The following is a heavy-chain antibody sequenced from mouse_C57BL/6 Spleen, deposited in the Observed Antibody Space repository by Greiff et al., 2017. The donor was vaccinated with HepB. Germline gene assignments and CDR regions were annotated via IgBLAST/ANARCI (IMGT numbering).Heavy chain of an antibody. Sequence: QVQLQQPGAELVKPGASVKMSCKASGYTFTSYWITWVKQRPGQGLEWIGDIYPGSGSTNYNEKFKSKATLTVDTSSSTAYMQLSSLTSEDSAVYDCAGGSRPVVEGYLDYWGQGTTLTVSS. V-gene: IGHV1-55*01. CDR3: AGGSRPVVEGYLDY. D-gene: IGHD1-1*01. CDR2: IYPGSGST. J-gene: IGHJ2*01. CDR1: GYTFTSYW.